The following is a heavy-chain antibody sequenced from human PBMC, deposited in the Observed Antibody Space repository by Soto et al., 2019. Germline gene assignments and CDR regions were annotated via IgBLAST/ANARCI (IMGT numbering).Heavy chain of an antibody. J-gene: IGHJ6*01. CDR2: ISYDGSNK. V-gene: IGHV3-30-3*01. D-gene: IGHD4-17*01. CDR1: GFTFSSYA. Sequence: QVQLVESGGGVVQPGRSLRLSCAASGFTFSSYAMHWVRQAPGKGLEWVAVISYDGSNKYYADSVKGRFTISRDNSKNTLYLQMISLRAEDTAVYYCARGDYGDYSYYYYYGMDVWGQGTTVTVSS. CDR3: ARGDYGDYSYYYYYGMDV.